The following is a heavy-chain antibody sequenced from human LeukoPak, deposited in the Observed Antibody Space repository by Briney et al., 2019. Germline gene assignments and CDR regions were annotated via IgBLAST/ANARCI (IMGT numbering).Heavy chain of an antibody. CDR3: ARSLGGLRYYYYYMDV. D-gene: IGHD3-16*01. V-gene: IGHV4-59*01. CDR1: GGSISSYY. Sequence: SETLSLTCTVSGGSISSYYWSWIRKPPGKGLEWIGYIYYSGSTNYNPSLKSRVTISVDTSKNQFSLKLSSVTAADTAVYYCARSLGGLRYYYYYMDVWGKGTTVTVSS. CDR2: IYYSGST. J-gene: IGHJ6*03.